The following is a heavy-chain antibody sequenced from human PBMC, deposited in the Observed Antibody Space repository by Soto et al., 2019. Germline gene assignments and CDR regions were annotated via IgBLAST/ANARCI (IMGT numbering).Heavy chain of an antibody. CDR3: ARDYYDSSPNWFDP. J-gene: IGHJ5*02. CDR1: GFTFSSYS. D-gene: IGHD3-22*01. V-gene: IGHV3-21*01. CDR2: ISSSSYI. Sequence: GGSLRLSCAASGFTFSSYSMNWVRQAPGKGLEWVSSISSSSYIYYADSVKGRFTISRDNAKNSLYLQMNSLRAEDTAVYYCARDYYDSSPNWFDPWGQGTLVTSPQ.